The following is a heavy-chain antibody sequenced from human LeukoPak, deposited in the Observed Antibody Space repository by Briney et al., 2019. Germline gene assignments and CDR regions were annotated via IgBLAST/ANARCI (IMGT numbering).Heavy chain of an antibody. CDR2: IIPIFGTA. J-gene: IGHJ4*02. Sequence: EASVKVSCKASGGTFSSYAISWVRQAPGQGLEWMGGIIPIFGTANYAQKFQGRVTITADESTSTVYMELSSLRSEDTAVYYCARVGVGGRYYFDYWGQGTLVTVSS. D-gene: IGHD1-26*01. CDR3: ARVGVGGRYYFDY. CDR1: GGTFSSYA. V-gene: IGHV1-69*13.